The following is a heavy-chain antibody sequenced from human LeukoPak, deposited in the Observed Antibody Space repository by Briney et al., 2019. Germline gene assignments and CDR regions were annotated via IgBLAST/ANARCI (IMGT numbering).Heavy chain of an antibody. CDR3: ANDPGVRGYYDSTGYSSPPGYFDY. Sequence: GGSLRLSCAASEFTLSMYWMSWVRQAPGKGLEWVGNINQDGSEKYYVDSVKGRFTISRDNAKNKLYLQMKSLRAEDTAVYYCANDPGVRGYYDSTGYSSPPGYFDYWGEGTLVTVSS. D-gene: IGHD3-22*01. CDR1: EFTLSMYW. CDR2: INQDGSEK. V-gene: IGHV3-7*01. J-gene: IGHJ4*02.